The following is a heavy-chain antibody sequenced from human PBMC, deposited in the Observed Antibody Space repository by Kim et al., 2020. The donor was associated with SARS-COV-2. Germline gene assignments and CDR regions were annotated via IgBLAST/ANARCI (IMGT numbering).Heavy chain of an antibody. J-gene: IGHJ2*01. CDR1: GFTFSSYS. CDR3: ARDKGDYDSSGYEVSYWYFDL. D-gene: IGHD3-22*01. Sequence: GGSLRLSCAASGFTFSSYSMNWVRQAPGKGLEWVSSISSSSSYIYYADSVKGRFTISRDNAKNSLYLQMNGLRAEDTAVYYCARDKGDYDSSGYEVSYWYFDLWGRGTLVTVSS. CDR2: ISSSSSYI. V-gene: IGHV3-21*01.